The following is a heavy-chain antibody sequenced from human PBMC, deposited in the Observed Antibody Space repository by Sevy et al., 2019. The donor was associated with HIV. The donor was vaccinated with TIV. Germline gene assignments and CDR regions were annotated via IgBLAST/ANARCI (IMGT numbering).Heavy chain of an antibody. CDR3: ARRVYSSSSSLSLYYYYMDV. D-gene: IGHD6-6*01. Sequence: GESLKISCKGSGYSFTSYWIGWVRQMPGKGLEWMGIIYPGDSDTRYSPSFQGQVTISADKSISTAYLQWSSLTASDTAMYYCARRVYSSSSSLSLYYYYMDVWGKGTTVTVSS. J-gene: IGHJ6*03. V-gene: IGHV5-51*01. CDR1: GYSFTSYW. CDR2: IYPGDSDT.